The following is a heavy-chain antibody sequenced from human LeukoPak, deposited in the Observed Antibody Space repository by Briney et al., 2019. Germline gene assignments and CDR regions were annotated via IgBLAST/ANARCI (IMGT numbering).Heavy chain of an antibody. CDR1: GGSISSYY. D-gene: IGHD5-24*01. J-gene: IGHJ4*02. Sequence: SETLSLTCTVSGGSISSYYWSWIRQPPGKGLEWIGYIYTSGSTNYNPSLKSRVTISVDTSKNQFSLKLSSVTAADTAVYYCAGSDGDQVDYWGQGTLVTVSS. CDR3: AGSDGDQVDY. V-gene: IGHV4-4*09. CDR2: IYTSGST.